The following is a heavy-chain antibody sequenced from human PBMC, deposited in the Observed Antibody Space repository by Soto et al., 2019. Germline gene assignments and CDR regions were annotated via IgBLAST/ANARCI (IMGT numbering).Heavy chain of an antibody. D-gene: IGHD4-17*01. CDR2: IFPDDSET. CDR1: GYSFSSYW. V-gene: IGHV5-51*01. CDR3: ARLDGDYRYYYGMDV. Sequence: GESLKISCKASGYSFSSYWLGWVRQMPGKGLEWVGIIFPDDSETRYSPSFQGKVTISADKSISTAYLQWSSLKASDTAMYYCARLDGDYRYYYGMDVWGQGTTVTVSS. J-gene: IGHJ6*02.